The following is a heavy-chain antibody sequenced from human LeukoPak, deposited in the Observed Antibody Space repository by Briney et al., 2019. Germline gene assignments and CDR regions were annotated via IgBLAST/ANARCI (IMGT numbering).Heavy chain of an antibody. CDR3: AKVGSGWPGYYFDY. J-gene: IGHJ4*02. Sequence: SGGSLRLSCAVSGFTVSTNYMTWVRQAPGKGLEWVSAIYSGGTTYYADSVKGRFTISRDNSKNTLYLQMNTLRAEDTAVYYCAKVGSGWPGYYFDYWGQGTMVTVSS. V-gene: IGHV3-66*01. CDR1: GFTVSTNY. CDR2: IYSGGTT. D-gene: IGHD6-19*01.